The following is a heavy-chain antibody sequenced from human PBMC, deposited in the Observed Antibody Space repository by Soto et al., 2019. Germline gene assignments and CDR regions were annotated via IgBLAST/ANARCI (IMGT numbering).Heavy chain of an antibody. D-gene: IGHD3-16*01. CDR2: FDPEDGET. Sequence: ASVKVSCKVSGYTLTELSMHWVRQAPGKGLEWMGGFDPEDGETIYAQKFQGRVTMTEDTSTDTAYMELSSLRSEDTAVYYCATDLYARGLRLGEFSQNYWGQGTLVTVS. V-gene: IGHV1-24*01. J-gene: IGHJ4*02. CDR1: GYTLTELS. CDR3: ATDLYARGLRLGEFSQNY.